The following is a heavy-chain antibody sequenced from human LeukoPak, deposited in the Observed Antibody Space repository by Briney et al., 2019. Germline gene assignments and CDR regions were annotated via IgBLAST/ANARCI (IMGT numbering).Heavy chain of an antibody. D-gene: IGHD6-13*01. CDR3: ARENRGYSSSWYYIRDAFDI. CDR2: IYYCGST. CDR1: GGSLRSSSYY. Sequence: SEALSLPCTVSGGSLRSSSYYWGWVRQPPGKGLEGVGGIYYCGSTYYNPSLKSRVTISVDTSKNQFSLKLSSVTAADSAVYYCARENRGYSSSWYYIRDAFDIWGQGTMVIVSS. V-gene: IGHV4-39*07. J-gene: IGHJ3*02.